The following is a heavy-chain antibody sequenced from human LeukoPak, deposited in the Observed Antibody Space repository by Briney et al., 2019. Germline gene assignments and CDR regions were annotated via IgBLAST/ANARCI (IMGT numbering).Heavy chain of an antibody. CDR2: ISSSSSYI. CDR1: GFTFSSYS. CDR3: AKDPTVPAAMGGDY. D-gene: IGHD2-2*01. J-gene: IGHJ4*02. V-gene: IGHV3-21*04. Sequence: GGSLRLSCAASGFTFSSYSMNWVRQAPGKGLEWVSSISSSSSYIYYADSVKGRFTISRDNAKNSLYLQMNSLRAEDTAVYYCAKDPTVPAAMGGDYWGQGTLVTVSS.